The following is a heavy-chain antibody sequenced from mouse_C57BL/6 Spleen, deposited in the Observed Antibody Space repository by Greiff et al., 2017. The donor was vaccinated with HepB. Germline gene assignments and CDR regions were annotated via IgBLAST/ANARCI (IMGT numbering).Heavy chain of an antibody. D-gene: IGHD1-1*01. J-gene: IGHJ2*01. CDR3: ARPLQYYGSSPDY. CDR2: INPGSGGT. V-gene: IGHV1-54*01. Sequence: QVQLKESGAELVRPGTSVKVSCKASGYAFTNYLIEWVKQRPGQGLEWIGVINPGSGGTNYNEKFKGKATLTADKSSSTAYMQLSSLTSEDSAVYFCARPLQYYGSSPDYWGQGTTLTVSS. CDR1: GYAFTNYL.